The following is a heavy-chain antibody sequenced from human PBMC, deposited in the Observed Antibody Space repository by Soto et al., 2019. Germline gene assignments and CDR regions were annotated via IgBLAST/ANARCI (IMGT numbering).Heavy chain of an antibody. CDR3: AREIVTAGGNNYFDP. V-gene: IGHV4-4*02. D-gene: IGHD2-21*02. CDR1: GGTVASSHW. J-gene: IGHJ5*02. CDR2: VYHTGNT. Sequence: SETLSLTCGVSGGTVASSHWWSWVRQSPGRGLEWIGNVYHTGNTNFNPSLQSRVTFSVDKSNNQFSLRLTSVTAADTAVYFCAREIVTAGGNNYFDPWGPGTLVTVSS.